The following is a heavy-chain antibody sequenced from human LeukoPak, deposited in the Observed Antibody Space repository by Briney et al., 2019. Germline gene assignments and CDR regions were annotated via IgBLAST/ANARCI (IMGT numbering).Heavy chain of an antibody. V-gene: IGHV3-23*01. CDR1: GFTFSSYA. Sequence: GGSLRLSCAASGFTFSSYAMSWVRQAPGKGLEWVSAISGSGGSTYYADSVKGRFTISRDNSKDTLYLQMNSLRAEDTAVYYCAKDSDIVVVVAAFDAFDICGHGTMVTVSS. D-gene: IGHD2-15*01. J-gene: IGHJ3*02. CDR2: ISGSGGST. CDR3: AKDSDIVVVVAAFDAFDI.